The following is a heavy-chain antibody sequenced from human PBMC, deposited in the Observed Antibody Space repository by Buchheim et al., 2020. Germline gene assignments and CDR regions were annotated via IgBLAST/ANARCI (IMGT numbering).Heavy chain of an antibody. Sequence: EVQVVESGGGLVKPGGSLRLSCAASGFTFSTSSMCWVRQAPGKGLEWVSFITSSGSHIYYADSVKGRFTISRDNAKTSLYLQMNSLRVEDTAVYYCARVSDGTGTRPIDYWGQGTL. J-gene: IGHJ4*02. CDR1: GFTFSTSS. CDR3: ARVSDGTGTRPIDY. V-gene: IGHV3-21*01. D-gene: IGHD3-10*01. CDR2: ITSSGSHI.